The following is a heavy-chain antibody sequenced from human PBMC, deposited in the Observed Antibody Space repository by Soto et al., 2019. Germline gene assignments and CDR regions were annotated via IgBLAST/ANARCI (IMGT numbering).Heavy chain of an antibody. J-gene: IGHJ5*02. V-gene: IGHV4-39*01. CDR2: IYYSGST. D-gene: IGHD6-13*01. Sequence: NPSETLSLTCTVSGGSISSSSYYWGWIRQPPGKGLEWIGSIYYSGSTYYNPSLKSRVTISVDTSKNQFSLKLSSVTAADTAVYYCASLTPGYSSSRSQNWFDPWGQGTLVTVSS. CDR3: ASLTPGYSSSRSQNWFDP. CDR1: GGSISSSSYY.